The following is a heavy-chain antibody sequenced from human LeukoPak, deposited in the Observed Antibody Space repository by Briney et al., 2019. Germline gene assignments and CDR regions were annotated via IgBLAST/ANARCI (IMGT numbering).Heavy chain of an antibody. V-gene: IGHV3-21*01. CDR2: ISSSSSYI. CDR3: ARDGEGYNWNWFDP. CDR1: GFTFSSYS. Sequence: GGSLRLSCAASGFTFSSYSMNWVRQAPRKGLEWVSSISSSSSYIYYADSVKGRFTISRDNAKNSLYLQMNSLRAEDTAVYYCARDGEGYNWNWFDPWGQGTLVTVSS. J-gene: IGHJ5*02. D-gene: IGHD1-1*01.